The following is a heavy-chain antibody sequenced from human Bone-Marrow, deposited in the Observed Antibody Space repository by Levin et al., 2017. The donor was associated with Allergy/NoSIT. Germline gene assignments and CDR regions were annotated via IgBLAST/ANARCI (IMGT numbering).Heavy chain of an antibody. CDR2: ISYDGSNK. CDR3: ARDLGVYYDSSGYYLY. V-gene: IGHV3-30-3*01. Sequence: GESLKISCAASGFTFSSYAMHWVRQAPGKGLEWVAVISYDGSNKYYADSVKGRFTISRDNSKNTLYLQMNSLRAEDTAVYYCARDLGVYYDSSGYYLYWGQGTLVTVSS. J-gene: IGHJ4*02. D-gene: IGHD3-22*01. CDR1: GFTFSSYA.